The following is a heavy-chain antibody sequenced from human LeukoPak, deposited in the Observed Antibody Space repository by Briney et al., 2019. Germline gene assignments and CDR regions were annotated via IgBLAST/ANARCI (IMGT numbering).Heavy chain of an antibody. J-gene: IGHJ4*02. V-gene: IGHV3-33*01. CDR3: ARLYYDFWSANGPLDY. Sequence: GGSLRLSCAASGFTFSSYGMHWVRQAPGKGLEWVAVIWYDGSNKYYADSVKGRFTTSRDNSKNTLYLQMNSLRAEDTAVYYCARLYYDFWSANGPLDYWGQGTLVTVSS. CDR2: IWYDGSNK. D-gene: IGHD3-3*01. CDR1: GFTFSSYG.